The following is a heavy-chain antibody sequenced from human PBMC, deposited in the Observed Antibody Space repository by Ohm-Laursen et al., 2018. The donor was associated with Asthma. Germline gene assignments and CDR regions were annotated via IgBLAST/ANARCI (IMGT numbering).Heavy chain of an antibody. CDR3: ARIGPEWELPGREYSLHH. CDR2: ISTASSFI. D-gene: IGHD1-26*01. Sequence: SLRLSCTAFGYTFSRYSIHWVRQIPGKGLEWVASISTASSFIYYADSVRGRFTTSRDNARNSVYLQMNSLRAEDTAVYYCARIGPEWELPGREYSLHHWGEGTLVTVSS. CDR1: GYTFSRYS. J-gene: IGHJ1*01. V-gene: IGHV3-21*01.